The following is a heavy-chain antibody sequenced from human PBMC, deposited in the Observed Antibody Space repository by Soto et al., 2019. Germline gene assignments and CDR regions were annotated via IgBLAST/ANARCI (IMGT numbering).Heavy chain of an antibody. J-gene: IGHJ4*02. D-gene: IGHD3-22*01. CDR2: MNPNSGNT. CDR1: GYTFTSYD. Sequence: QVQLVQSGAEVKKPGASVKVSCKASGYTFTSYDINWVRQATGQGLEWMGWMNPNSGNTGYAQKFQGRVTMTRNTSXSXXYMELSSLRSEDTAVYYCARNYYYDSSGYYIYFDYWGQGTLVTVSS. V-gene: IGHV1-8*01. CDR3: ARNYYYDSSGYYIYFDY.